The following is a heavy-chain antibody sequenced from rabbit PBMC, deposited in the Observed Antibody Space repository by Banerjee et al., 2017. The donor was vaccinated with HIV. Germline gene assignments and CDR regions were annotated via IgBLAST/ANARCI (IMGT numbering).Heavy chain of an antibody. V-gene: IGHV1S40*01. J-gene: IGHJ4*01. CDR3: ARDPYGVISPYFNL. CDR2: IYAGSSDII. Sequence: QSLEESGGGLVKPEGSLTLTCKASGFDLSSAYDMCWVRQAPGKGLEWIACIYAGSSDIIWYASWAKGRFTISKTSSTTVTLQMTSLTAADTATYFCARDPYGVISPYFNLWGPGTLVTVS. CDR1: GFDLSSAYD. D-gene: IGHD1-1*01.